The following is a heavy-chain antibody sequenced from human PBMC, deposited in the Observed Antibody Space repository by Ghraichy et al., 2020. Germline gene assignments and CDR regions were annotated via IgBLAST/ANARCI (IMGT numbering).Heavy chain of an antibody. V-gene: IGHV4-34*01. J-gene: IGHJ4*02. CDR3: ARESGYDSPLDY. CDR2: INHSGST. Sequence: SETLSLTCAVYGGSFSGYYWSWIRQPPGKGLEWIGEINHSGSTNYNPSLKSRVTISVDTSKNQFSLKLSSVTAADTAVYYCARESGYDSPLDYWGQGTLVTVSS. CDR1: GGSFSGYY. D-gene: IGHD3-22*01.